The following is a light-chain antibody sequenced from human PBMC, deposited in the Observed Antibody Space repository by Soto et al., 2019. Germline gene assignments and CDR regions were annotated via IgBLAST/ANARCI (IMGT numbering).Light chain of an antibody. CDR2: AAS. Sequence: DIQLTQTPSFLSASVGDRVTITCRASQGISSYLTWYQQKPGKAPKLLIYAASTLQSGVPSRFSGSGSGTEFTLTISSLQPAEFAAYYCQHLNSYPITCGQGTRLEIK. CDR1: QGISSY. CDR3: QHLNSYPIT. J-gene: IGKJ5*01. V-gene: IGKV1-9*01.